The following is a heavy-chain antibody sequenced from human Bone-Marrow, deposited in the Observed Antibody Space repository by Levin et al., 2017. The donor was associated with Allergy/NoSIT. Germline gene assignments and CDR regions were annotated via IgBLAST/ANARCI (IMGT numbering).Heavy chain of an antibody. CDR1: GFTFNTYG. CDR2: ISARRTTI. CDR3: ARDEEAYGDAFDI. J-gene: IGHJ3*02. V-gene: IGHV3-48*01. D-gene: IGHD2-21*01. Sequence: SCAASGFTFNTYGLIWVRQAPGKGLEWVSYISARRTTIYYADSVKGRFTISRDDAKNSLYLQMSSLRAEDTAVYYCARDEEAYGDAFDIWGRGTRVTVSS.